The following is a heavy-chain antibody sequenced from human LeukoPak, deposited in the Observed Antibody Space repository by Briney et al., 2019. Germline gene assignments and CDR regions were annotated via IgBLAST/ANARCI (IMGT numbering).Heavy chain of an antibody. D-gene: IGHD6-13*01. V-gene: IGHV3-23*01. Sequence: GGSLRLSCAASGFTFSSYAMSWVRQAPGKGLEWVSAISGSGGSTYYADSVKGRSTISRDNSKNTLYLQMNSLRAEDTAVYYCAKWHASSWYNKRGAHYGMDVWGQGTTVTVSS. CDR2: ISGSGGST. J-gene: IGHJ6*02. CDR1: GFTFSSYA. CDR3: AKWHASSWYNKRGAHYGMDV.